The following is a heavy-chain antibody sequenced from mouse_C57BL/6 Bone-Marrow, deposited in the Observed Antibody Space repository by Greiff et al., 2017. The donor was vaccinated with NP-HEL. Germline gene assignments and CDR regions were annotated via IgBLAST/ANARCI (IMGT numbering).Heavy chain of an antibody. J-gene: IGHJ2*01. V-gene: IGHV5-16*01. Sequence: EVQVVESEGGLVQPGSSMKLSCTASGFTFSDYYMAWVRQVPEKGLEWVANINYDGSSTYYLDSLKSRFIISRDNAKNILYLQMSSLKSEDTATYYCARGVYYGSSPYFDYWGQGTPLTVSS. CDR2: INYDGSST. D-gene: IGHD1-1*01. CDR1: GFTFSDYY. CDR3: ARGVYYGSSPYFDY.